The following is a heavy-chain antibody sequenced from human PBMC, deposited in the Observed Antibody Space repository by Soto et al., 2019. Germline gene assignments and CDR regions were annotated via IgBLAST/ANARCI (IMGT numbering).Heavy chain of an antibody. V-gene: IGHV3-53*01. Sequence: GGSLRLSCSASWFTVSSNCLTWVRQAPGKGLKWVSVLYPDGRAYYADSVNGRFTISTDNSKNSVYLQMNTLRAEDTAVYYCARGLGRGYHDNWGHFRLDSWGQGTLVTVSS. CDR3: ARGLGRGYHDNWGHFRLDS. CDR2: LYPDGRA. J-gene: IGHJ4*02. D-gene: IGHD7-27*01. CDR1: WFTVSSNC.